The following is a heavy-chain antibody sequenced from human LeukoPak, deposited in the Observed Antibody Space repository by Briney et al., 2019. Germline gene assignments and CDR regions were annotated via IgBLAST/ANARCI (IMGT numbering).Heavy chain of an antibody. V-gene: IGHV3-48*03. CDR2: ISSSGRTI. D-gene: IGHD3-22*01. Sequence: QSGGSLRLSCAVSGFTFSSYEMNWVRQALGKGLEWVSYISSSGRTIYNADSVKGRFTISRDNAKNSLYLQMNSLRAEDTAVYYCASYYYDSSGYWVHAFDIWGQGTMVTVSS. J-gene: IGHJ3*02. CDR1: GFTFSSYE. CDR3: ASYYYDSSGYWVHAFDI.